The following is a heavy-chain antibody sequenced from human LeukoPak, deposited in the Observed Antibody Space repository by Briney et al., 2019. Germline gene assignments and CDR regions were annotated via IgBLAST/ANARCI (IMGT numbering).Heavy chain of an antibody. J-gene: IGHJ3*02. D-gene: IGHD2-15*01. CDR3: ARMEDIVVVVASSAFDI. V-gene: IGHV1-18*01. CDR1: GYSFTNYG. Sequence: ASVKVSCKASGYSFTNYGISWVRQAPGQGLEWMAWISTFNGNTKHAQKFQGRVVMTTDTSTTTAYMGLRSLTSDDTAVYYCARMEDIVVVVASSAFDIWGQGTMVTVSS. CDR2: ISTFNGNT.